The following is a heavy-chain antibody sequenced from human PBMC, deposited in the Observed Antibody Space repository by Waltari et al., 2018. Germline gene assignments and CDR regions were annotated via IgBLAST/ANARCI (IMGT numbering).Heavy chain of an antibody. D-gene: IGHD1-20*01. CDR1: GFTFSTYA. V-gene: IGHV3-23*01. CDR2: ITVGDDT. CDR3: ATPFYNWDDPLHS. Sequence: EVKLLESGGDLVTPGGSLSLSCSASGFTFSTYAINWVRLAPGTGLEWVSAITVGDDTYYADSVKGRFTISRDTSKDSVHLQMNGLRAEDTAIYYCATPFYNWDDPLHSWGQGTLVTVSS. J-gene: IGHJ4*02.